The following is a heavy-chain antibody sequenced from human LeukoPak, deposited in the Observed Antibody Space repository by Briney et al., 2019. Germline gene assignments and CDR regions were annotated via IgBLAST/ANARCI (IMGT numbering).Heavy chain of an antibody. CDR2: INLRSGAT. D-gene: IGHD3-9*01. V-gene: IGHV1-2*06. CDR1: GYSFTGQY. J-gene: IGHJ4*02. CDR3: RLVTTGDY. Sequence: ASVKVSCKTSGYSFTGQYMHWVRQAPGQELDWIGRINLRSGATNYAQKFQDRLTVTRDPSITTVYIEVSRLRSDDTAVYYCRLVTTGDYWGQGTLVTVSS.